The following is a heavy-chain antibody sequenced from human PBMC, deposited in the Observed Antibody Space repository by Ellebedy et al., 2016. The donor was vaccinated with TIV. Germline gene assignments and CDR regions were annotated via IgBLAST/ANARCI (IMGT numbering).Heavy chain of an antibody. CDR2: ISFDGSNK. V-gene: IGHV3-30*14. Sequence: GESLKISCAASGFTFSTNAMHWVRQAPGKGLEWVARISFDGSNKYYADSVKGRFTISRDNSKNKLYLQMNSLRAEDTTVYYCARENTADYLDYWGQGTLVTISS. CDR3: ARENTADYLDY. J-gene: IGHJ4*02. CDR1: GFTFSTNA.